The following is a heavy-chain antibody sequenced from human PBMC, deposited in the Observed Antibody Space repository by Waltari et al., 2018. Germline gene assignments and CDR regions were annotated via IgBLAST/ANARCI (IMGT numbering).Heavy chain of an antibody. CDR3: ARAAAAIGDAFDI. V-gene: IGHV3-21*01. J-gene: IGHJ3*02. CDR1: GFTFSSYS. CDR2: IRSSSSYI. D-gene: IGHD6-25*01. Sequence: EVQLVESGGGLVKPGGSLRLSCAASGFTFSSYSMNWVRQAPGKGLGWVSSIRSSSSYIYYADSVKGRFTISRDNAKNSLYLQMNSLRAEDTAVYYCARAAAAIGDAFDIWGQGTMVTVSS.